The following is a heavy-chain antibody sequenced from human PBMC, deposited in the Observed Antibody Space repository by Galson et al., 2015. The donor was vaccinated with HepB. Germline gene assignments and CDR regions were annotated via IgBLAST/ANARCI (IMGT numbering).Heavy chain of an antibody. Sequence: SVKVSCKASGYTFTSYGISWVRQAPGQGLEWIGWISAYNGNTNYAQKLQGRVTMTTDTSTSTAYMELRSLRSDDTAVYYCARVGPKDARYYYDSSGYYWEWGQGTLVTVSS. CDR2: ISAYNGNT. D-gene: IGHD3-22*01. CDR3: ARVGPKDARYYYDSSGYYWE. CDR1: GYTFTSYG. J-gene: IGHJ4*02. V-gene: IGHV1-18*01.